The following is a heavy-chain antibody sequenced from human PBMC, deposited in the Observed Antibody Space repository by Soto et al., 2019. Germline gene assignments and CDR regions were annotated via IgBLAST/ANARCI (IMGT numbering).Heavy chain of an antibody. CDR3: AKSPTPPPMADSGSYADY. J-gene: IGHJ4*02. Sequence: GGSLRLSCAASGFTFSSYGMHWVRQAPGKGLEWVAVISYDGSNKYYADSVKGRFTISRDNSKNTLYLQMNSLRAEDTAVYYFAKSPTPPPMADSGSYADYWGQGTLVTVSS. CDR2: ISYDGSNK. CDR1: GFTFSSYG. V-gene: IGHV3-30*18. D-gene: IGHD1-26*01.